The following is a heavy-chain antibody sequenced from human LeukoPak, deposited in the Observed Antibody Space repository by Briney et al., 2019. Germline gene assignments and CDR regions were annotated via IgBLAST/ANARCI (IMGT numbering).Heavy chain of an antibody. V-gene: IGHV3-53*01. D-gene: IGHD2-21*01. CDR1: GFTVSSNY. J-gene: IGHJ4*02. CDR3: ARVCGPKEVLFDY. CDR2: IYSGGST. Sequence: PGGSLRLSCAASGFTVSSNYMSWVRQAPGKGLEWVSVIYSGGSTYYADSVKGRFTISRDNSKNTLYLQMNSLRAEDTAVYYCARVCGPKEVLFDYWGQGTLVTVSS.